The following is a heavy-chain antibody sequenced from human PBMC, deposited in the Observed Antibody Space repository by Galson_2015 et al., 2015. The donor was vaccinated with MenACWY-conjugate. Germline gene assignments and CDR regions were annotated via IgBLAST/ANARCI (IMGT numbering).Heavy chain of an antibody. D-gene: IGHD3-3*01. J-gene: IGHJ4*02. V-gene: IGHV3-33*01. CDR1: GFTFSSYG. CDR3: ARDLGRFGSVFSYFDY. Sequence: SLRLSCATSGFTFSSYGFHWVRQAPGNGLEWVAIISYDGSKKYYRDSVKGRFTIFRDDSKDTLYLQMNSLRAEDTAVYYCARDLGRFGSVFSYFDYWGLGTLFTVSS. CDR2: ISYDGSKK.